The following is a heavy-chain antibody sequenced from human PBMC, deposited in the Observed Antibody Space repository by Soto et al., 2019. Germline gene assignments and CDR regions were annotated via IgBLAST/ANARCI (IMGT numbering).Heavy chain of an antibody. CDR2: INPNSGGT. Sequence: QVQLVQSGAEVKKPGASVKVSCKASGYTFTGYYMPWVRQAPGQGLEWMGWINPNSGGTNYAQKFQGWVNMTRDTYISTAYMELSRLRSDDTAVYYCARVRNGYYYYGMDVWGQGTTVNVSS. J-gene: IGHJ6*02. D-gene: IGHD2-8*01. V-gene: IGHV1-2*04. CDR3: ARVRNGYYYYGMDV. CDR1: GYTFTGYY.